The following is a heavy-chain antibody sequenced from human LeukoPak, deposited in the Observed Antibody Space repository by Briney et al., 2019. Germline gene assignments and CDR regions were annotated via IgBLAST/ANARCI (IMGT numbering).Heavy chain of an antibody. J-gene: IGHJ4*02. CDR3: ARGSIGPDY. V-gene: IGHV3-74*01. Sequence: GGSLRLSRAGSGFSFSGYWMHWVRQAPGKGLVWLSHINNDGSDTTYTDSVKGRFTISRDNAKNTLYLQMNSLRAEDTAVYYCARGSIGPDYWGQGTLVTVSS. CDR2: INNDGSDT. CDR1: GFSFSGYW.